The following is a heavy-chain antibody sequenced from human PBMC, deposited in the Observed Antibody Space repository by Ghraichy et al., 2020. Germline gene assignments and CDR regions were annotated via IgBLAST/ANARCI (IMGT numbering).Heavy chain of an antibody. CDR1: GGSFSGYY. D-gene: IGHD3-9*01. Sequence: SETLSLTCAVYGGSFSGYYWSWIRQPPGKGLEWIGEINHSGSTNYNPSLKSRVTISVDTSKNQFSLKLSSVTAADTAVYYCARGFHYDILTGYSKPFDYWGQGTLVTVSS. V-gene: IGHV4-34*01. CDR2: INHSGST. J-gene: IGHJ4*02. CDR3: ARGFHYDILTGYSKPFDY.